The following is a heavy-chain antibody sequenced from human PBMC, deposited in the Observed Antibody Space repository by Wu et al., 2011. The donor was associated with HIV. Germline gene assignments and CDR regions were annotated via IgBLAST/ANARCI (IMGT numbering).Heavy chain of an antibody. CDR3: ARDRDDSFPLTY. D-gene: IGHD3-9*01. J-gene: IGHJ4*02. Sequence: QVQLVQSGAEVKKPESSVKVSCKASGGTFSSDAISWVRQAPGQGLEWMGGIIPIFGTANYAQKFQGRVTITTDESTTTAYMELNSLTFEDTAVYYCARDRDDSFPLTYWGQGTLVIVSS. CDR2: IIPIFGTA. V-gene: IGHV1-69*05. CDR1: GGTFSSDA.